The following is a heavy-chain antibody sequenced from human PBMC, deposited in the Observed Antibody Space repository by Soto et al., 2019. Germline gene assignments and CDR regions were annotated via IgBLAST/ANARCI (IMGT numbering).Heavy chain of an antibody. V-gene: IGHV1-69*04. CDR3: AREYCSGGSCYGLIDY. D-gene: IGHD2-15*01. Sequence: SVKVSCKASAGNFSSYTISWVREARGQALEWMGTIIPILGLSNYAQKFQRRVTITPDKSTSTDYMELSSLRSEDTAAYYCAREYCSGGSCYGLIDYCGQVTLITVSA. CDR2: IIPILGLS. J-gene: IGHJ4*02. CDR1: AGNFSSYT.